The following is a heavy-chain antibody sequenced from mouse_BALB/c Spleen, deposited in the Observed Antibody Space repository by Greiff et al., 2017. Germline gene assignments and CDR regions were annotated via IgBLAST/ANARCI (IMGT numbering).Heavy chain of an antibody. CDR1: GYTFTSYW. CDR3: TRSRGYRYDEGGFDY. V-gene: IGHV1-5*01. Sequence: EVMLVESGTVLARPGASVKMSCKASGYTFTSYWMHWVKQRPGQGLEWIGAIYPGNSDTSYNQKFKGKAKLTAVTSTSTAYMELSSLTNEDSAVYYCTRSRGYRYDEGGFDYWGQGTTLTVSS. CDR2: IYPGNSDT. D-gene: IGHD2-14*01. J-gene: IGHJ2*01.